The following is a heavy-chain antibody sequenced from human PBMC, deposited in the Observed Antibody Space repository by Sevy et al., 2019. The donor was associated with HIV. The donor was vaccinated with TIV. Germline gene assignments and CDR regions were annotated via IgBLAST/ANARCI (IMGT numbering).Heavy chain of an antibody. J-gene: IGHJ5*02. CDR2: ISSSGSTL. CDR3: ARNERTRANWFDP. V-gene: IGHV3-11*04. Sequence: GGSLRLSCAASGFTFSEYYMSWIRQAPGKGLEWVSYISSSGSTLYYAESVEGRVTISRDNAHNSLYLQMNSLRVEDTAVYYCARNERTRANWFDPWGQGTLVTVSS. CDR1: GFTFSEYY.